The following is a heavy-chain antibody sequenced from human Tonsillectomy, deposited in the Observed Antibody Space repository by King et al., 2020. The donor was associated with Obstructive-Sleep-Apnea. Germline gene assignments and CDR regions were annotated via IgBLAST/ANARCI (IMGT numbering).Heavy chain of an antibody. Sequence: QLVQSGAEVKKPGASVKVSCKASGYTFSNYYMHWVRQAPGQGLEWMGIINPSGGSTSYAQKFQGRVTMTRDTSTRTVDMGLSSLRSEDTAVYYCARDPGYHGSGSVGLFDYWGQGTLVTVSS. CDR3: ARDPGYHGSGSVGLFDY. D-gene: IGHD3-10*01. CDR1: GYTFSNYY. CDR2: INPSGGST. J-gene: IGHJ4*02. V-gene: IGHV1-46*01.